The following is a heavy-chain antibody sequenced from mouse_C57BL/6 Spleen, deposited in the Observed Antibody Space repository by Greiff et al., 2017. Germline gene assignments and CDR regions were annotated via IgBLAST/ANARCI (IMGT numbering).Heavy chain of an antibody. Sequence: EVQLQQSGPELVKPGASVKISCKASGYTFTDYYMNWVKQSHGKSLEWIGDINPNNGGTSYNQKFKGKATLTVDKSSSTAYMELRSLTSEDSAVYYCARGGGLGAYWGQGTLVTVSA. D-gene: IGHD3-1*01. CDR2: INPNNGGT. J-gene: IGHJ3*01. CDR3: ARGGGLGAY. V-gene: IGHV1-26*01. CDR1: GYTFTDYY.